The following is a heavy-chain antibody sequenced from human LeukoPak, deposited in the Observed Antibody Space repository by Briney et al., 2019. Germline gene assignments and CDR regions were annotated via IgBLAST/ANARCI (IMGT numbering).Heavy chain of an antibody. D-gene: IGHD1-14*01. V-gene: IGHV4-59*12. CDR2: IYYSGST. J-gene: IGHJ6*02. CDR3: ARDPTGSRYGMDV. Sequence: PSETLSLTCTVSGGSISSYYWSWIRQPPGKGLEWIGYIYYSGSTNYNPSLKSRVTISVDTSKNQFSLKLSSVTAADTAVYYCARDPTGSRYGMDVWGQGTTVTVSS. CDR1: GGSISSYY.